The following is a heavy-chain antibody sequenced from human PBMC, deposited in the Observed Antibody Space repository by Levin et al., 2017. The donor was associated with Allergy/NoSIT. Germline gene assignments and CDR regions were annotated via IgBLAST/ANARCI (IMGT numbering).Heavy chain of an antibody. CDR1: GFTVSSNY. CDR2: IYSGGST. V-gene: IGHV3-53*01. J-gene: IGHJ4*02. D-gene: IGHD4-11*01. Sequence: GGSLRLSCAASGFTVSSNYMSWVRQAPGKGREGVSVIYSGGSTYYADSVKGRFTISRDNSKNTLYLQMNSLRAEDTAVYYCATYDYSNYNYFDYWGQGTLVTVSS. CDR3: ATYDYSNYNYFDY.